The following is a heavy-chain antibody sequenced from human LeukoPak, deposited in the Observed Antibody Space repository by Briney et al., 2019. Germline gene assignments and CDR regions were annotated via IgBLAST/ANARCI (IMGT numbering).Heavy chain of an antibody. V-gene: IGHV3-20*04. CDR1: GFTFDDYG. CDR3: ARDQLYYYGSGSYHPKNYGMDV. Sequence: GGSLRLSCAASGFTFDDYGMSWVRQAPGKGLEWVSGINWNGGSTGYADSVKGRFTIFRDNAKNSLYLQMNSLRAEDTALYYCARDQLYYYGSGSYHPKNYGMDVWGQGTLVTVSS. J-gene: IGHJ6*02. CDR2: INWNGGST. D-gene: IGHD3-10*01.